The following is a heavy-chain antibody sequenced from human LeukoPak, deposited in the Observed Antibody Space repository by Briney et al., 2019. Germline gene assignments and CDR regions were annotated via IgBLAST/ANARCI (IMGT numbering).Heavy chain of an antibody. CDR1: GYTFTGYY. CDR3: ARDLYQWLPSTRPRDYYYYMDV. V-gene: IGHV1-2*02. CDR2: INPNSGGT. D-gene: IGHD6-19*01. J-gene: IGHJ6*03. Sequence: GASVKVSCKASGYTFTGYYIHWVRQAPGQGLECMGWINPNSGGTNYAQKFQGRVTMTRDTSIGTAYMELSRLRSDDTAVYYCARDLYQWLPSTRPRDYYYYMDVWGEGTTVTVSS.